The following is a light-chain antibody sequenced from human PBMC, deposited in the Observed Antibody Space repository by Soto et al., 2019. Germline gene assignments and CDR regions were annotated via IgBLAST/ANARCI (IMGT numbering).Light chain of an antibody. J-gene: IGLJ3*02. CDR2: GNT. CDR1: SSNIGAGYP. CDR3: QSYDSILSEGV. Sequence: QPVLTQPPSVSGAPGQRVTISCTGRSSNIGAGYPVHWYQHLPGTAPKLLIYGNTNRPSGVPDRFSGSKSGSSASLAITGLQAEDEADYYCQSYDSILSEGVFGGGTKLTVL. V-gene: IGLV1-40*01.